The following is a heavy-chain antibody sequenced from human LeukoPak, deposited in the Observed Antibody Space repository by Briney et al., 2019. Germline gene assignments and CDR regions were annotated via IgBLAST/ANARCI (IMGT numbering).Heavy chain of an antibody. Sequence: PGRSLRLSCAASGFXFSSYGIHWVRQAPGKGLEWVAAISYDGSNKYYADSLKGRSTISRDNSKDTLYLQMNSLRAEDTAVFYCAKIPAGNNAFDIWGQGTMVTVSS. CDR3: AKIPAGNNAFDI. D-gene: IGHD4-23*01. CDR1: GFXFSSYG. CDR2: ISYDGSNK. V-gene: IGHV3-30*18. J-gene: IGHJ3*02.